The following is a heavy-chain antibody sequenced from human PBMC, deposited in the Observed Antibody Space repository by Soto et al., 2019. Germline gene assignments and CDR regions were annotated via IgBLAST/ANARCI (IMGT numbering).Heavy chain of an antibody. D-gene: IGHD4-17*01. J-gene: IGHJ2*01. CDR1: GFTFSSYS. CDR2: ISSSSTI. Sequence: GGSLRLSCAASGFTFSSYSMNWVRQAPGKGLEWVSYISSSSTIYYADSVKGRFTISRDNAKNSLYLQMNSLRAEDTAVYYCTGGVGDYNWYFDLWGRGTLVTVSS. CDR3: TGGVGDYNWYFDL. V-gene: IGHV3-48*01.